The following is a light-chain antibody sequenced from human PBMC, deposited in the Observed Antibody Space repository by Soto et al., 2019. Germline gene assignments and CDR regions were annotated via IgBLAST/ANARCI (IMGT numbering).Light chain of an antibody. J-gene: IGKJ2*01. CDR2: GAF. CDR1: QSVSSN. CDR3: QEYSNWPPYT. V-gene: IGKV3-15*01. Sequence: EIVMTQSPATLPVSPGERATLSCRASQSVSSNLAWYQQKPGQAPRLLIYGAFTRATGIPARFSGSGSGTEFTLTISSLQSEAFAIYYCQEYSNWPPYTFGQGTKLEIK.